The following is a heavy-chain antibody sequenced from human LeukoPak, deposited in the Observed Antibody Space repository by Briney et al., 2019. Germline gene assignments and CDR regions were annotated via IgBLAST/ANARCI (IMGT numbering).Heavy chain of an antibody. CDR1: GYTFTSYY. CDR2: INPSGGST. Sequence: ASVKVSCKASGYTFTSYYMHWVRQAPGQGLEWMGIINPSGGSTSYAQKFQGRVTMTRDTSTSTVYMELSSLRSEDTAVYYCATTSGYDSEWRKKYYYYGMDVWGQGTTVTVSS. CDR3: ATTSGYDSEWRKKYYYYGMDV. D-gene: IGHD5-12*01. V-gene: IGHV1-46*01. J-gene: IGHJ6*02.